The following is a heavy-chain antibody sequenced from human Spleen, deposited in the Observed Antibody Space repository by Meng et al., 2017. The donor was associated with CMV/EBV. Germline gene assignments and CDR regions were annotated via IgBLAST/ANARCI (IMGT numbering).Heavy chain of an antibody. V-gene: IGHV4-39*07. D-gene: IGHD2/OR15-2a*01. Sequence: SCGRSTYYWGWIRQPPGKGLECIGSIYYSGSTYYNPSLKSRVTISVDTSKNQFSLKLSSVTAADTAVYYCARHSMIPAYRTLNWFDPWGQGTLVTVSS. CDR3: ARHSMIPAYRTLNWFDP. J-gene: IGHJ5*02. CDR1: SCGRSTYY. CDR2: IYYSGST.